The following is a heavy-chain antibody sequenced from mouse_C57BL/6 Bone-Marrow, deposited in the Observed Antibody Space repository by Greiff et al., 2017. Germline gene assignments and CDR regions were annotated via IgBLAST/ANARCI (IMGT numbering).Heavy chain of an antibody. D-gene: IGHD2-3*01. CDR2: IYPGNSDT. CDR3: TRNLGGYYVPWFAY. V-gene: IGHV1-5*01. J-gene: IGHJ3*01. Sequence: VQLQQSGTVLARPGASVKMSCKTSGYTFTSYWMHWVKQRPGQGLEWIGAIYPGNSDTSYNQKFKGKAKLTAVTSASTAYMELSSLTNEDCAVYYCTRNLGGYYVPWFAYWGQGTLVTVSA. CDR1: GYTFTSYW.